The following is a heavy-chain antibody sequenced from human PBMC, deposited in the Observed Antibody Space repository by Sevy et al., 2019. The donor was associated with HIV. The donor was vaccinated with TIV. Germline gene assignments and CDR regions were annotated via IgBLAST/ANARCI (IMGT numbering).Heavy chain of an antibody. D-gene: IGHD5-12*01. J-gene: IGHJ5*02. CDR3: ARAPPVRSGDDSLNWFDP. CDR1: GGPISSYY. Sequence: SETLSLTCSVSGGPISSYYWSWIRQPPGKRLEWIGYIHYSGSTNYNPSLNSRLTISVDTSKNKFSLRLTSVTAADTAVYYCARAPPVRSGDDSLNWFDPWGQGILVTVSS. V-gene: IGHV4-59*01. CDR2: IHYSGST.